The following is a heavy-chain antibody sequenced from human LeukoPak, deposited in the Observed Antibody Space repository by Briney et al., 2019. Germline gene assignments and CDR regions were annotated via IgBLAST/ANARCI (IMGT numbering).Heavy chain of an antibody. Sequence: GGSLRLSCAASGFTFSSYAMSWVRQAPGKGLEWVSAISGSGGSTYHADSVKGRFTISRDNSKNTLYLQMNSLRAEDTAVYYCAKDSSGGTPHWYFDLWGRGTLVTVSS. D-gene: IGHD6-19*01. CDR2: ISGSGGST. V-gene: IGHV3-23*01. CDR3: AKDSSGGTPHWYFDL. CDR1: GFTFSSYA. J-gene: IGHJ2*01.